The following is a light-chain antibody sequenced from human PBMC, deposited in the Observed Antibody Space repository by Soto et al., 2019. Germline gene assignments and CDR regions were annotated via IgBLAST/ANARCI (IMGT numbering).Light chain of an antibody. J-gene: IGKJ1*01. V-gene: IGKV3-20*01. CDR1: QSISGTY. Sequence: EIVLTQSPGTLSLSPGERATLSCRASQSISGTYLAWYQQKPGRAPRILIYGASNRATGIPDRFSGSGSGTDFTLTISRLEPEDFAVYYCQHYGISPPWTFGQGTKEEIK. CDR2: GAS. CDR3: QHYGISPPWT.